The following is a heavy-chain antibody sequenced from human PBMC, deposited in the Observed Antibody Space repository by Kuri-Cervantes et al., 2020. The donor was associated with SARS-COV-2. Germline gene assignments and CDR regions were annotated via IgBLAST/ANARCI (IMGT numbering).Heavy chain of an antibody. CDR2: IYYSGST. J-gene: IGHJ6*02. D-gene: IGHD5-18*01. V-gene: IGHV4-39*01. CDR1: GGSISSSSYY. CDR3: ARLVRGIQLWSIGNYYYYYGIDV. Sequence: SETLSLTCTVSGGSISSSSYYWGWTRQPPGKGLEWIGSIYYSGSTYYNPSLKSRVTISVDTSKNQFSLKLSSVTAADTAVYYCARLVRGIQLWSIGNYYYYYGIDVWGQGTTVTVSS.